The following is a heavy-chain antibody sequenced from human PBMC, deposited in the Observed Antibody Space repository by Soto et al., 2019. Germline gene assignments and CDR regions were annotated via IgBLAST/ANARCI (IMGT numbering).Heavy chain of an antibody. CDR3: AREGSGSYYVEYYYYYYGMDV. D-gene: IGHD1-26*01. V-gene: IGHV3-21*01. CDR2: ISSSSSYI. J-gene: IGHJ6*02. CDR1: GFTFSSYS. Sequence: EVQLVESGGGLFKPGGSLRLSCAASGFTFSSYSMNWVRQAPGKGLEWVSSISSSSSYIYYADSVKGRFTISRDNAKNALYLQMNSLRAEDTAVYYCAREGSGSYYVEYYYYYYGMDVWGQGTTVTVSS.